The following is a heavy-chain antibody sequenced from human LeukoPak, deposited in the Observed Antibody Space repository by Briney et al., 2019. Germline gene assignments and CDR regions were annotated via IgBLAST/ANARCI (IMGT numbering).Heavy chain of an antibody. D-gene: IGHD3-22*01. J-gene: IGHJ4*02. CDR2: ISYDGSNK. CDR3: AGGYDSRGHFGPAGIDY. Sequence: GGSLRLSCAASGFTFSNYAMHWVRQAPGKGLEWVAVISYDGSNKFYADSMKGRFTISRDNSKNTLFLQMNSLRVDDTGIYFCAGGYDSRGHFGPAGIDYWGQGTPVTVSS. V-gene: IGHV3-30*04. CDR1: GFTFSNYA.